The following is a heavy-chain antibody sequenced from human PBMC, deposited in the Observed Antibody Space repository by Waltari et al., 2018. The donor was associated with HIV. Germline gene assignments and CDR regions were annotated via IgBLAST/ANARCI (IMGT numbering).Heavy chain of an antibody. CDR2: IYYSGST. CDR3: ARVIEAAAGTGWFDP. J-gene: IGHJ5*02. D-gene: IGHD6-13*01. Sequence: QVQLQESGPGLVKPSETLSLTCTVSGGSISSYYWSWIRQPPGKGLEWIGYIYYSGSTNYNPSLKSRVTISVDTSKNQFSLKLSSVTAADTAVYYCARVIEAAAGTGWFDPWGQGTLVTVSS. V-gene: IGHV4-59*08. CDR1: GGSISSYY.